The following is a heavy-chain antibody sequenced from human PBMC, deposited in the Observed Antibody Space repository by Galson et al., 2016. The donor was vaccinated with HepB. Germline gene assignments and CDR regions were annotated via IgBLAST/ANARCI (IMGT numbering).Heavy chain of an antibody. CDR3: AKGPNYVFWSGHPFDY. Sequence: SLRLSCAASGFTFSSYALSWVRQAPGKGLEWVSAISGSGGTTYYADSVQGRFTISRDNSKNALYLQMNSLRAEDTAVYYCAKGPNYVFWSGHPFDYWGQGTLVTVSS. V-gene: IGHV3-23*01. CDR2: ISGSGGTT. CDR1: GFTFSSYA. J-gene: IGHJ4*02. D-gene: IGHD3-3*01.